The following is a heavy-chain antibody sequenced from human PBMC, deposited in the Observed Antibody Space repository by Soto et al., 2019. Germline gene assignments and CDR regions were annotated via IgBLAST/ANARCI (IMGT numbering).Heavy chain of an antibody. CDR3: ARLQLWPRTSSDY. CDR2: IKQDGSEN. J-gene: IGHJ4*02. CDR1: GFTFSSYW. V-gene: IGHV3-7*01. Sequence: RGGSLRLSCAVSGFTFSSYWMRWVRQAPGKGLERVANIKQDGSENNYVATVKRRFPITRDNAKNSLYLPMNSLRAEDTAVYYCARLQLWPRTSSDYWGQGTLVTVSS. D-gene: IGHD5-18*01.